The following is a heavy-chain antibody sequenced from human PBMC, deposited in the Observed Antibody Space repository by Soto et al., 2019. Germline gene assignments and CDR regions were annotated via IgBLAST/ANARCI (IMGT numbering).Heavy chain of an antibody. V-gene: IGHV3-30-3*01. CDR1: GITFSSYA. CDR2: ISYDGSNK. Sequence: QVQLVESGGGVVQPGRSLRLSCAASGITFSSYAIHWVRQAPGKGLEWVAVISYDGSNKYYADSAKGRFTISRDNSKNTLYLQMNSRRAEDTAVYYCARELWYFDLWGRGTLVTVSS. CDR3: ARELWYFDL. J-gene: IGHJ2*01.